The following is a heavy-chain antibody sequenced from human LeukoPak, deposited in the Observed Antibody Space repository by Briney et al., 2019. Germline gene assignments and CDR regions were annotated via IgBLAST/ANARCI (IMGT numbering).Heavy chain of an antibody. CDR2: IKEDGSHL. Sequence: PGGSLRLSCATSGFTFSGYWMGWVRQAPGKGLQWVGNIKEDGSHLYYLDSVKGRFTISRDNARNSLHLQMNSLRAEDTAVYFCAREICDYVWGSYRCHFDYWGQGTLVSVSS. V-gene: IGHV3-7*01. J-gene: IGHJ4*02. D-gene: IGHD3-16*02. CDR1: GFTFSGYW. CDR3: AREICDYVWGSYRCHFDY.